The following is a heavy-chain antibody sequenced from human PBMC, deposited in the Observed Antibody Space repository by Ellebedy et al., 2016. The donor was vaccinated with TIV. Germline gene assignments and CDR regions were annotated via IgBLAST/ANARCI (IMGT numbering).Heavy chain of an antibody. CDR3: ARLRITMVRGVIRASYYYDYGMDV. CDR1: VFTFSSYS. J-gene: IGHJ6*02. D-gene: IGHD3-10*01. V-gene: IGHV3-21*01. Sequence: GESLKISXAASVFTFSSYSMNWLRQAPGKGLEWVSSISSSSSYIYYADSVKGRFTISRDNAKNSLYLQMNSLRAEDTAVYYCARLRITMVRGVIRASYYYDYGMDVWGQGTTVTVSS. CDR2: ISSSSSYI.